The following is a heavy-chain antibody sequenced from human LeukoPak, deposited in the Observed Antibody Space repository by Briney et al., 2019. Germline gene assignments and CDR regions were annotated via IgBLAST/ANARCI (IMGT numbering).Heavy chain of an antibody. CDR2: INPSGGST. Sequence: ASVKVSCEASGYTFTSYYMHWVRQAPGQGLEWMGIINPSGGSTSYAQKFQGRVTMTRDTSTSTVYMELSSLRSEDTAVYYCARIGDSTSCYGPCAYFDYWGQGTLVTVSS. V-gene: IGHV1-46*01. D-gene: IGHD2-2*01. J-gene: IGHJ4*02. CDR1: GYTFTSYY. CDR3: ARIGDSTSCYGPCAYFDY.